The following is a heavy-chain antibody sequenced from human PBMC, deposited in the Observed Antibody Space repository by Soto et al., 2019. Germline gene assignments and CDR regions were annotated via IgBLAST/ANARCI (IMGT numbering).Heavy chain of an antibody. CDR3: ATAHVEMATTTPGFDY. V-gene: IGHV1-24*01. CDR2: FDPEDGET. Sequence: ASVKVSCKVSGYTLTELSMHWVRQAPGKGLEWMGGFDPEDGETIYAQKFQGRVTMTEDTSTDTAYMELSSLRSEDTAVYYCATAHVEMATTTPGFDYWGQGTLVTVSS. CDR1: GYTLTELS. D-gene: IGHD1-1*01. J-gene: IGHJ4*02.